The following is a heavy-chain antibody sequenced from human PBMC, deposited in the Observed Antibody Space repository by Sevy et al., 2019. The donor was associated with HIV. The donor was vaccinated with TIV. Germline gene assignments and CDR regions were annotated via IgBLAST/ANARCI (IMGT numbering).Heavy chain of an antibody. CDR1: GGSISSGDYY. CDR3: ASLPPAYCGGDRYRFDY. J-gene: IGHJ4*02. CDR2: IYYSGST. D-gene: IGHD2-21*02. V-gene: IGHV4-30-4*01. Sequence: SETLSLTCTVSGGSISSGDYYWSWIRQPPGKGLEWIGYIYYSGSTYYNPSLKSRVTISVDTSKNQFSLKLSSVTAADTAVYYCASLPPAYCGGDRYRFDYWGQGTLVTVSS.